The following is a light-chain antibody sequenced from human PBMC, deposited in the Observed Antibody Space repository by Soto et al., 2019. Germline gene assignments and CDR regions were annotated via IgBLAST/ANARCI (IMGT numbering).Light chain of an antibody. CDR1: QSISSKS. V-gene: IGKV3-20*01. CDR2: AAS. J-gene: IGKJ2*03. Sequence: EIVLTQSPGTLSLSPGERATLSCRVSQSISSKSLAWYQKKTGQAPRLLIYAASSRATGIPDRFRGSGSGTVCTLTISRMEREDFEVYYCHRDSFGQGTKLEIK. CDR3: HRDS.